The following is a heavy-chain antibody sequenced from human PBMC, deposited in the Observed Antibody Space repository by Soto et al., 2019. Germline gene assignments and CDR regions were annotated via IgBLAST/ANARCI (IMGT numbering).Heavy chain of an antibody. J-gene: IGHJ6*02. D-gene: IGHD2-2*02. CDR2: IWYDGSNK. CDR3: AREFLSGEPAAIAYYYSGMDV. Sequence: QVQLVESGGGVVQPGRSLRLSCAASGFTFSTYGMHGVRQAPGKGREWVAVIWYDGSNKYYVDSVKGRFSISRDNYKNTMYLLMTSLRDEDTAVYFCAREFLSGEPAAIAYYYSGMDVWGQGKRVNVSS. CDR1: GFTFSTYG. V-gene: IGHV3-33*01.